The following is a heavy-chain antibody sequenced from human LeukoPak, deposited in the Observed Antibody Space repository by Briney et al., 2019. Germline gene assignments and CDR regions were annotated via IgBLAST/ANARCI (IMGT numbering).Heavy chain of an antibody. D-gene: IGHD3-3*01. CDR3: ARRPFGVGWFDP. CDR2: INYSGST. CDR1: GGSISSDNYY. Sequence: SETLSLTCTVSGGSISSDNYYWGWIRQPPGKGLELIGSINYSGSTYYNPSLRSRVTIFVDTSKIQFSLRLNSVTAADTAVYYCARRPFGVGWFDPWGQGTLVTVSS. J-gene: IGHJ5*02. V-gene: IGHV4-39*01.